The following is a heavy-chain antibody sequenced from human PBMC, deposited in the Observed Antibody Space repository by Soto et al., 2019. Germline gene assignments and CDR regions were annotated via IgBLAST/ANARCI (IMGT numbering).Heavy chain of an antibody. V-gene: IGHV4-4*02. CDR2: IYHSGST. CDR1: GGSISSSNW. CDR3: AKGGSGSYSNAFDI. Sequence: SETLSLTCAVSGGSISSSNWWSWVRQPPGKGLEWIEEIYHSGSTNYNPSLKSRVTISVDKSKNQFSLKLSSVTAADTAVYYCAKGGSGSYSNAFDIWGQGTRVTVSS. D-gene: IGHD3-10*01. J-gene: IGHJ3*02.